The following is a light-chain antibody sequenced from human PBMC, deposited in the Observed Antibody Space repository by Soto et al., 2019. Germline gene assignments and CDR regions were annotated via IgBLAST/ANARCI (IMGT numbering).Light chain of an antibody. CDR2: GVS. CDR3: QQSYTAPSLT. Sequence: DIQMTQSPSSRSASVGEKVTITCRASQSISSSLNWYQQKSGKAPNLLIYGVSRLQGGVPSRFSGSGSGTDFTLSISSLQPEDFATYYCQQSYTAPSLTLGQGTRLEIK. V-gene: IGKV1-39*01. CDR1: QSISSS. J-gene: IGKJ5*01.